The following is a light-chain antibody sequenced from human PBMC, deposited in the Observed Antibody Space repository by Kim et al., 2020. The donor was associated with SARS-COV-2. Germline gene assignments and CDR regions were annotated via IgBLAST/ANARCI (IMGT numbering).Light chain of an antibody. CDR2: TNN. Sequence: GPRVSISCSGSSSNIGRNYVMWYQQLPGTAPKLLIFTNNQRPSGVPDRFAGSKSGTSASLAISGHRSEDEADYYCATWDDSLSGRVFGGGTKLTVL. CDR3: ATWDDSLSGRV. J-gene: IGLJ2*01. CDR1: SSNIGRNY. V-gene: IGLV1-47*02.